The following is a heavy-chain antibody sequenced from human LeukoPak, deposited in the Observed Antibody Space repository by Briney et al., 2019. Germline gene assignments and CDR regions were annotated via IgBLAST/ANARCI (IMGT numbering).Heavy chain of an antibody. V-gene: IGHV3-7*01. CDR1: GFSFSSYW. Sequence: PGGSLRLSCEASGFSFSSYWMNWVRQAPGMGLEWVANINQDGSEKYYVDSVKGRFTISRDNAKKSLYLQMKSLRAEDTAVYYCARDSSGRFGTYYMDVWGKGTTVTVSS. CDR3: ARDSSGRFGTYYMDV. J-gene: IGHJ6*03. CDR2: INQDGSEK. D-gene: IGHD6-19*01.